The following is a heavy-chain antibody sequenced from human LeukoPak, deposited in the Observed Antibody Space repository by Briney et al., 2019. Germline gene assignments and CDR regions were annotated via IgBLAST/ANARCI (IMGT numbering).Heavy chain of an antibody. CDR3: ARGPYYYYDSSGPKGYWFDP. J-gene: IGHJ5*02. Sequence: SESLSLTCTVSGGSISSYYWSWIRQPPGKGLEWIGYIYYSGSTNYNPSLKSRVTISVDTSKNQFSLKLSSVTAADTAVYYCARGPYYYYDSSGPKGYWFDPWGQGTLVTVSS. D-gene: IGHD3-22*01. CDR2: IYYSGST. CDR1: GGSISSYY. V-gene: IGHV4-59*08.